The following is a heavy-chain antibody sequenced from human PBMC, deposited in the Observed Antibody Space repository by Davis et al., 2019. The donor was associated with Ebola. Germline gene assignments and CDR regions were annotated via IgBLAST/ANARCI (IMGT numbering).Heavy chain of an antibody. CDR1: GGSISSGGYY. D-gene: IGHD3-3*01. J-gene: IGHJ4*02. V-gene: IGHV4-61*08. CDR3: ARAHDFWSGYYVDY. CDR2: IYYSGST. Sequence: SETLSLTCAVSGGSISSGGYYWSWIRQPPGKGLEWIGYIYYSGSTNYNPSLKSRVTISVDTSKNQFSLKLSSVTAADTAVYYCARAHDFWSGYYVDYWGQGTLVTVSS.